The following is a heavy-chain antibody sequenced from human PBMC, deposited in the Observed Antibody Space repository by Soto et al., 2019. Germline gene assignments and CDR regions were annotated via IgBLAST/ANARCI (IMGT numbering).Heavy chain of an antibody. Sequence: SETLSLTCAVSGGSISSGGYCWSWIRQPPGKGLEWIGYISHSGSTNYNPSLKSRVTISVDTSKNQFSLKLSSVTAADTAVYYCARELFGRSVWFAPWVQGTLVTVSS. J-gene: IGHJ5*02. V-gene: IGHV4-30-2*01. CDR1: GGSISSGGYC. CDR3: ARELFGRSVWFAP. CDR2: ISHSGST. D-gene: IGHD3-10*01.